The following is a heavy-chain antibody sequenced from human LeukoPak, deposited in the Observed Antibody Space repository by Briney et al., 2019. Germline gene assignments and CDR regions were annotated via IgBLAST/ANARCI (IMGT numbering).Heavy chain of an antibody. CDR2: ISSSSSYI. Sequence: GGSLRLXCAASGFTCSSYSMNWVRQAPGKGLEWVSSISSSSSYIYYADSVKGRFTISRGNAKNSLCLQMNSLRAEDTAVYYCARVSRAVAYYWGQGTLVTVSS. D-gene: IGHD6-19*01. V-gene: IGHV3-21*01. J-gene: IGHJ4*02. CDR3: ARVSRAVAYY. CDR1: GFTCSSYS.